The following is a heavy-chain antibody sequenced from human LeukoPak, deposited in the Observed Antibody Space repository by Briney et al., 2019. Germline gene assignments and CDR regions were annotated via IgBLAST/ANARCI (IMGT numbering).Heavy chain of an antibody. CDR1: GFNFSSYA. Sequence: GGPLRLSCAASGFNFSSYAMSWVRQAPGKGLEWVSTIVGSGGSTYYPDSVKGRFTISRDNSTNTVYLQMSSLRAEDTAVYFCAKPRGLAIVGAHFDYWGQGTLVTVSS. CDR2: IVGSGGST. D-gene: IGHD1-26*01. V-gene: IGHV3-23*01. CDR3: AKPRGLAIVGAHFDY. J-gene: IGHJ4*02.